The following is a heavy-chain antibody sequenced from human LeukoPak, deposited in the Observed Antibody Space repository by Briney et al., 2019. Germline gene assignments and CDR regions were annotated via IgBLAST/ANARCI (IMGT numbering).Heavy chain of an antibody. V-gene: IGHV3-33*01. CDR3: ARAYSSGWYPFGAFDY. CDR1: GFTFSSHG. D-gene: IGHD6-19*01. CDR2: IWYDGSNK. Sequence: GGSLRLSCAASGFTFSSHGMHWVRQAPGKGLEWVAVIWYDGSNKYYADSVKGRFTISGDNSKNTLYLQMNSLRAEDTAVYYCARAYSSGWYPFGAFDYWGQGTLVTVSS. J-gene: IGHJ4*02.